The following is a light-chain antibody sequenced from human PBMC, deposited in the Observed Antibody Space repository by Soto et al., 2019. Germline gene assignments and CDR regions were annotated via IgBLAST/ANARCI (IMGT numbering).Light chain of an antibody. CDR2: EVS. Sequence: QCALTQPASVCGSPGQSITISCTGTSSDVGGYNYVSWYQQDPGKAPKLMIYEVSNRPSGVSNRFSGSKSGNTASLTISGLQAEDEADYYCSSYTSSSTLVFGGGTKLTV. CDR1: SSDVGGYNY. V-gene: IGLV2-14*01. J-gene: IGLJ2*01. CDR3: SSYTSSSTLV.